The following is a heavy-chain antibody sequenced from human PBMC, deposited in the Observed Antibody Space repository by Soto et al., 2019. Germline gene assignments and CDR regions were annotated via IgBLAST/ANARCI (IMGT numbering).Heavy chain of an antibody. Sequence: PSETLSLTCSVSGASISNTYWSWIRQPAEKGLEWIGRIYATEKTNYNPSLKSRVTMSVDTSKNQFSLNLNSMTAADTAVYYCAKESGSPAGTVEYWGQGTLVTVSS. J-gene: IGHJ4*02. CDR3: AKESGSPAGTVEY. D-gene: IGHD1-26*01. V-gene: IGHV4-4*07. CDR1: GASISNTY. CDR2: IYATEKT.